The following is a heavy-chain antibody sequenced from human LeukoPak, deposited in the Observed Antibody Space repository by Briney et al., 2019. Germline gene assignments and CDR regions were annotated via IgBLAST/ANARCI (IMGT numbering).Heavy chain of an antibody. CDR1: GFTFSSHW. V-gene: IGHV3-74*01. CDR3: ASGKTYGLYQFDY. CDR2: INTDGSST. J-gene: IGHJ4*02. D-gene: IGHD2-2*02. Sequence: GGSLRLSCAASGFTFSSHWMYWVRQGPGKGLAWVSRINTDGSSTAYANSVKGRFTISRDNAKNTLYMQMHSLRAEDTAVYYCASGKTYGLYQFDYWGQGSLVTVSS.